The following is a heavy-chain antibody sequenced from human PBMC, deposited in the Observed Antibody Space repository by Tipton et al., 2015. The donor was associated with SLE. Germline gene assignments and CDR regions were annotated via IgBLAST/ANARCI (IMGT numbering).Heavy chain of an antibody. CDR1: GITFDNYV. CDR2: VALNSDYI. V-gene: IGHV3-9*01. J-gene: IGHJ4*02. D-gene: IGHD6-13*01. Sequence: SLRLSCAASGITFDNYVMHWVRQAPGKGLEWVSSVALNSDYIDYADSVRGRFTISRDHAENSLNLQMNSLKTEDTAVYYCTRHLSAYSTFDYWGQGTLVTVSS. CDR3: TRHLSAYSTFDY.